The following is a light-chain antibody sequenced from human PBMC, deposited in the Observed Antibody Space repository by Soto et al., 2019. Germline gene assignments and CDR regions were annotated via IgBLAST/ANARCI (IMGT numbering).Light chain of an antibody. Sequence: DVQMTQSPSILSASVGGTVTITCRTSQTIVKWLAWYQQKPGKAPRLLISEASILQSGVPSRFSGSASGTEFTLTISGLQPDDFATYYCQQYFSGWTLGQGTKVDIK. CDR2: EAS. J-gene: IGKJ1*01. CDR3: QQYFSGWT. V-gene: IGKV1-5*03. CDR1: QTIVKW.